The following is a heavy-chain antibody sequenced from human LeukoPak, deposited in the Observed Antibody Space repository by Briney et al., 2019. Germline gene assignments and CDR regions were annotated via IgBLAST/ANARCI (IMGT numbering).Heavy chain of an antibody. J-gene: IGHJ4*02. CDR3: ARGRQRGVATITGYFDY. CDR1: GGTFSSYA. V-gene: IGHV1-69*13. D-gene: IGHD5-12*01. Sequence: ASVKVSCKASGGTFSSYAISWVRQAPGQGLEWMGGIIPIFGTANYAQKFQGRVTITADESTGTAYMELSSLRSEDTAVYYCARGRQRGVATITGYFDYWGQGTLVTVSS. CDR2: IIPIFGTA.